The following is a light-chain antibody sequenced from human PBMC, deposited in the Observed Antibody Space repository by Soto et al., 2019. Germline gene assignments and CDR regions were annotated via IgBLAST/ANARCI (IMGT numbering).Light chain of an antibody. CDR1: QSVSNTY. CDR3: QQYGSSPPLT. CDR2: GAS. V-gene: IGKV3-20*01. Sequence: EIVLTQSPGTLSLSPGERATLSCRASQSVSNTYLAWYQQKPGQAPRLLIYGASSRAPGIPDRFSGSGSGTDFTLTISRLEPEDFEVYYCQQYGSSPPLTFGGGTKVDIK. J-gene: IGKJ4*01.